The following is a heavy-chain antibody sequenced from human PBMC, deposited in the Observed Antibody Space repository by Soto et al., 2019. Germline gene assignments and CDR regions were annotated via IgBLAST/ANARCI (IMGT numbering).Heavy chain of an antibody. J-gene: IGHJ6*01. Sequence: SAKVSCKASRGTLSSYAISRVRQAPGQGIECMGGIIPIFGTANYAQKFQGRVTITADESTSTAYMELSILRSEDTAVYYWARDLLVSSVAASSYYGMDV. CDR2: IIPIFGTA. V-gene: IGHV1-69*13. D-gene: IGHD2-15*01. CDR1: RGTLSSYA. CDR3: ARDLLVSSVAASSYYGMDV.